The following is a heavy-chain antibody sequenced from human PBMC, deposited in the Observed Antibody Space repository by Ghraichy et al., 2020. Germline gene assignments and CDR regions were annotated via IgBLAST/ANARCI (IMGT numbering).Heavy chain of an antibody. D-gene: IGHD3-3*01. CDR1: GFTFPDYA. Sequence: GGSLRLSCAASGFTFPDYAMAWVRQAPGKGLEWVSIISGSGEGTYYADAVKGRFSISRDNSKNTLYLEMDSLRVEDTAVYYCAKAGGYPDLWSVFYCDSWGQGSLVTVSS. CDR3: AKAGGYPDLWSVFYCDS. CDR2: ISGSGEGT. J-gene: IGHJ5*01. V-gene: IGHV3-23*01.